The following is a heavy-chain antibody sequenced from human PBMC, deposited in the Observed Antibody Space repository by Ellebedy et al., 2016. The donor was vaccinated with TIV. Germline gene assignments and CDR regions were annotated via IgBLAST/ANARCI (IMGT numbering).Heavy chain of an antibody. CDR2: SYPGDSETIT. V-gene: IGHV5-51*01. CDR1: GYSFTTYW. CDR3: ARQGERPFDF. Sequence: GESLKISCQASGYSFTTYWIGSVRQMPGIGLQWMGSSYPGDSETITRYSPSFQGHVSISVDNSINTAYLQWSSLKASDTAMYYCARQGERPFDFWGQGTLVTVSS. D-gene: IGHD1-1*01. J-gene: IGHJ4*02.